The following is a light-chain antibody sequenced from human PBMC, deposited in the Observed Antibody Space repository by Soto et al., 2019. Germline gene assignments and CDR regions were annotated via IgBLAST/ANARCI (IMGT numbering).Light chain of an antibody. CDR2: EAS. CDR3: QQYNDSFLYT. V-gene: IGKV1-5*03. CDR1: QSISSW. Sequence: DIQMTQSPSTLSASVGDRVTITCRASQSISSWLAWYQQKPGTAPKLLIYEASTLESGVPSRFSAIRSGTEFTLTVSSLQPDDFATYYGQQYNDSFLYTFGQGTKLEIK. J-gene: IGKJ2*01.